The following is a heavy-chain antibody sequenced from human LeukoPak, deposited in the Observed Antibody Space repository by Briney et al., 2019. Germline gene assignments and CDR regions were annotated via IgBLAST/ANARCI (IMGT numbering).Heavy chain of an antibody. CDR2: IYYSGST. J-gene: IGHJ5*02. Sequence: SETLSLTCTVSGGSISSSSYYWGWIRQPPGKGLEWIGSIYYSGSTYYNPSLKSRVTISVDTSKNQFSLKLSSVTAADTAVYYCARGKSYYDILTGYSPTNWFDPWGQGTLVTVSS. CDR1: GGSISSSSYY. CDR3: ARGKSYYDILTGYSPTNWFDP. V-gene: IGHV4-39*07. D-gene: IGHD3-9*01.